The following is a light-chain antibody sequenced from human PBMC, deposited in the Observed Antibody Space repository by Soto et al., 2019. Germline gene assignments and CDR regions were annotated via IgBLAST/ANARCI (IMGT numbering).Light chain of an antibody. Sequence: QSVLTQPASVSVSPGQSITISCTGTSSDVGSYNLVSWYQQHPGKAPKLMIYEVSKRPSGVSNRFSGSKSGNTASLTISGLQAEDEADYYCCSYAGSSTSIFGTGTKVTVL. J-gene: IGLJ1*01. CDR3: CSYAGSSTSI. CDR1: SSDVGSYNL. CDR2: EVS. V-gene: IGLV2-23*02.